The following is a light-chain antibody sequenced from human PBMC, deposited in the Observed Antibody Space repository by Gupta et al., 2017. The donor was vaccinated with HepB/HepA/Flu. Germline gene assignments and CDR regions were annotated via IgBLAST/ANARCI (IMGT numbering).Light chain of an antibody. CDR2: NTD. J-gene: IGLJ2*01. CDR3: AAWDDTLRGVL. Sequence: HFMLTQSPSTSGAPGQTVTVSCSGTASNVGTNAVTLYQQVPGAPPKLLIFNTDQRPSGVPDRFSGSKSDTSASLAISVLLSEDEATYFCAAWDDTLRGVLFGGGTKLAVL. V-gene: IGLV1-44*01. CDR1: ASNVGTNA.